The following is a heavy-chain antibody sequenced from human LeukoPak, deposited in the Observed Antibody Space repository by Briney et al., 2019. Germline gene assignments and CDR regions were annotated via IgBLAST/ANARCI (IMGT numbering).Heavy chain of an antibody. Sequence: ASVKVSCKASGYTFTSYYMHWVRQAPGQGLEWMGIINPSGGSTSYAQKFQGRVTMTRDMSTSTVYMELSSLRSDDTAVYYCARDSDPGIAVAGSAFDIWGQGTMVTVSS. CDR2: INPSGGST. J-gene: IGHJ3*02. CDR3: ARDSDPGIAVAGSAFDI. CDR1: GYTFTSYY. V-gene: IGHV1-46*01. D-gene: IGHD6-19*01.